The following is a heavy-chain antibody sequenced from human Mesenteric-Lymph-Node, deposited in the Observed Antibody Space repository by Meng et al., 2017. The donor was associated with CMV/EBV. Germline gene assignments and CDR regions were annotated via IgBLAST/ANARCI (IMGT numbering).Heavy chain of an antibody. D-gene: IGHD3-10*01. CDR1: GFTFSSYN. CDR3: ARDQVAPRITMVRGALGLDY. J-gene: IGHJ4*02. CDR2: ISSNYI. Sequence: GESLKISCAASGFTFSSYNMNWVRQAPGKGLEWVSSISSNYIYYADLVKGRFTISRDNARNSLYLQMDSLRAEDTAVYYCARDQVAPRITMVRGALGLDYWGQGTLVTVSS. V-gene: IGHV3-21*01.